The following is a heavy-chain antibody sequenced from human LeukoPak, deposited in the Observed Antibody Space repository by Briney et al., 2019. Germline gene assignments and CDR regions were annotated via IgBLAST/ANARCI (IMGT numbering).Heavy chain of an antibody. D-gene: IGHD6-19*01. V-gene: IGHV1-3*03. J-gene: IGHJ4*02. CDR3: AISGWTMGYFDY. CDR2: INAGNGNT. CDR1: GGTFSSYA. Sequence: DSVKVSCKASGGTFSSYAISWVRQAPGQGLEWMGWINAGNGNTKYSQELQGRVTITRDTSASTAYMELSSLRSEDMAVYYCAISGWTMGYFDYWGQGTLVTVSS.